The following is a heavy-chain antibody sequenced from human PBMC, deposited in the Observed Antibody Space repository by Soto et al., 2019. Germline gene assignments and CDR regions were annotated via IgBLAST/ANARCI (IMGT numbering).Heavy chain of an antibody. CDR3: ARAYYYDSSGYSPYYYYYGMDV. CDR2: IWYDGSNK. V-gene: IGHV3-33*01. CDR1: GFTFSSYG. Sequence: GGSLRLSCAASGFTFSSYGMHWVRQAPGKGLEWVAVIWYDGSNKYYADSVKGRFTISRDNSKNTLYLQMNGLRAEDTAVYYCARAYYYDSSGYSPYYYYYGMDVWGQGTTVTVSS. D-gene: IGHD3-22*01. J-gene: IGHJ6*02.